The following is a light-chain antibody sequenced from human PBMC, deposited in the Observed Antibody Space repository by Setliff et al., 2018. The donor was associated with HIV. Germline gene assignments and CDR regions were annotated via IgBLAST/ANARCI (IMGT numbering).Light chain of an antibody. CDR2: GVF. CDR1: SSDVGYYNR. Sequence: QSALAQPPSVSGSPGQSVTISCTGTSSDVGYYNRVSWYQQPPGTAPKLMIYGVFNRPSGVPDRFSGSKSGNTASLTISGLQAEDEADYYCSSYTFSSTPYVFGTGTKVTVL. J-gene: IGLJ1*01. V-gene: IGLV2-18*02. CDR3: SSYTFSSTPYV.